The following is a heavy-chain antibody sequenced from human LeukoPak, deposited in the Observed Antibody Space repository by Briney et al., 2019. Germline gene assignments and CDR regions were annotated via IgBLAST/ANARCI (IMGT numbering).Heavy chain of an antibody. D-gene: IGHD3/OR15-3a*01. V-gene: IGHV3-64D*06. Sequence: PGGSLGLSCSVSGFTFSTYVMHWVRQAPGKGLEYVSAISSNGDNTYYADSVKGRFTISRDNSKNTLYLQMSSLRADDTAVYYCVRWTGYWGQGTLVTVSS. CDR3: VRWTGY. J-gene: IGHJ4*02. CDR2: ISSNGDNT. CDR1: GFTFSTYV.